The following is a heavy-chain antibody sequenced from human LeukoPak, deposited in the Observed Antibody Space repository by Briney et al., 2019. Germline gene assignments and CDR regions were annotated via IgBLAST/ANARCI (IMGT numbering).Heavy chain of an antibody. Sequence: GASVKVSCKASGYTFTSYGISWVRQAPGQGLEWMGWISAYNGNTNYAQKLQGRVTMTTDPSTSTAYMELRSLRSDDTAVYYCARDYRKSNYYDSSGYLTDAFDIWGQGTMVTVSS. D-gene: IGHD3-22*01. V-gene: IGHV1-18*01. CDR1: GYTFTSYG. J-gene: IGHJ3*02. CDR3: ARDYRKSNYYDSSGYLTDAFDI. CDR2: ISAYNGNT.